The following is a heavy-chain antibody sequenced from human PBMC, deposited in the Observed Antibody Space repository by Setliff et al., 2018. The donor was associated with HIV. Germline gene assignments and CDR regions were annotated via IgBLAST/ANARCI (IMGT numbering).Heavy chain of an antibody. J-gene: IGHJ3*02. CDR2: IYSSGST. V-gene: IGHV4-4*09. CDR3: ARAPTGVTNAFDI. CDR1: GVSISTYY. Sequence: PSETLSLTCTVSGVSISTYYWIWIRQSPGKGLEWIGYIYSSGSTNSNPSLSSRVSMSVDTSRNQFSLRLSSVTAADTAVYYCARAPTGVTNAFDIWGQGTMVTVSS. D-gene: IGHD2-8*02.